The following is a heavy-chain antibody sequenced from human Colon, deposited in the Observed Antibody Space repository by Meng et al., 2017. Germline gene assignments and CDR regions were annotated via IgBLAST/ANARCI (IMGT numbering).Heavy chain of an antibody. CDR3: DASGF. Sequence: GGSLRLSCAASGFTFSSYAMGWVRQAPGKGLEWFSTISGSGVNTHYADSVKGRFTISRDNSKNTLYLQMNSLRAEDTAVYYCDASGFWGQGALVTVSS. V-gene: IGHV3-23*01. J-gene: IGHJ4*02. CDR1: GFTFSSYA. CDR2: ISGSGVNT.